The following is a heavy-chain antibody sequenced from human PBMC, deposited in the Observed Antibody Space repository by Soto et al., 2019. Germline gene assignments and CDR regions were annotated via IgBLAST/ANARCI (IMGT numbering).Heavy chain of an antibody. CDR3: ARDSNWASDY. V-gene: IGHV3-48*02. CDR1: GFTFSGYN. CDR2: IKSDSSGI. D-gene: IGHD1-1*01. J-gene: IGHJ4*02. Sequence: EVQLVESGGGLVQPGGSLRLSCAASGFTFSGYNMNWIRQAPGTGLEWVSCIKSDSSGIWYADSVKGRFTMSRDNANNSLHLQMNSLSDEDTAVYVCARDSNWASDYWGQGTLVAVSS.